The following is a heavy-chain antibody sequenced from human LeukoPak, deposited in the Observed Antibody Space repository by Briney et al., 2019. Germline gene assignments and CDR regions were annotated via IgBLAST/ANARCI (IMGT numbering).Heavy chain of an antibody. Sequence: SETLSLTCTVSGGSISSNYWSWIRQSPESGLEWIGHIHYSGYTNYNPSLKSPVTISVDTSKNQFSLRLTSVTAADTAIYYCARHAIGYPNSWHDHWGQGTLVNVS. V-gene: IGHV4-59*08. D-gene: IGHD5-12*01. CDR3: ARHAIGYPNSWHDH. CDR1: GGSISSNY. J-gene: IGHJ5*02. CDR2: IHYSGYT.